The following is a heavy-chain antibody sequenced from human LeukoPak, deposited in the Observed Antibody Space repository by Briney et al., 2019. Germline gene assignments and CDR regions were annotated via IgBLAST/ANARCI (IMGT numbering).Heavy chain of an antibody. J-gene: IGHJ5*02. V-gene: IGHV4-34*01. CDR1: GGSFSGYY. D-gene: IGHD6-13*01. Sequence: SETLSLTCAVYGGSFSGYYWSWIRQPPGKGLEWIGEINHSGSTNYNPSLKSRVTISVDTSKNQFSLKLSSVTAADTAVYYCARDPPAVALNTYAWGQGTLVIVSS. CDR2: INHSGST. CDR3: ARDPPAVALNTYA.